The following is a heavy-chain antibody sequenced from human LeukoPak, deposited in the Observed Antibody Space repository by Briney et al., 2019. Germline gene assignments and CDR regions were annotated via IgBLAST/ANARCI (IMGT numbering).Heavy chain of an antibody. CDR3: ARDHRYAFDN. CDR2: IGISSGNT. CDR1: VFNFNDYS. V-gene: IGHV3-48*01. D-gene: IGHD5-12*01. Sequence: GGPLRLSCAASVFNFNDYSMNGVPQAPGKGGEGISYIGISSGNTKYAGSVKGRFTISRDKARNSLYLQMNSLRVEDTAVYYCARDHRYAFDNWGHGTLVTVSS. J-gene: IGHJ4*01.